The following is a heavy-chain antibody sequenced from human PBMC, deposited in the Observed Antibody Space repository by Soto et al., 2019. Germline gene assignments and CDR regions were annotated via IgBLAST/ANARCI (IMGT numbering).Heavy chain of an antibody. Sequence: EVQLVESGGGLVQPGGSLRLSCAASGFTFSSYSMNWVRQAPGKGLEWVSYISRSSSTIYYADSVKGRFTISRDNAKNSLYLQMVSLRDEDTAVYYCARVAGATLAAYWGQGTLVTVSS. V-gene: IGHV3-48*02. J-gene: IGHJ4*02. CDR2: ISRSSSTI. CDR3: ARVAGATLAAY. D-gene: IGHD1-26*01. CDR1: GFTFSSYS.